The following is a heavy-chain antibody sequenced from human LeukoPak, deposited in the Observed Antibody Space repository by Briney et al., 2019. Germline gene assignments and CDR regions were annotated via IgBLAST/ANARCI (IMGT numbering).Heavy chain of an antibody. V-gene: IGHV3-23*01. CDR1: GFTFSSYA. D-gene: IGHD3-10*01. J-gene: IGHJ3*01. Sequence: QAGGSLRLSCAASGFTFSSYAMSWVRQAPGKGLEWVSGISGSGGRTNYADSVKGRFTISRDNSKNTLYLQMNSLRAEDTAVYYCAKRVPSRGSDDWGQGTMVTVSS. CDR3: AKRVPSRGSDD. CDR2: ISGSGGRT.